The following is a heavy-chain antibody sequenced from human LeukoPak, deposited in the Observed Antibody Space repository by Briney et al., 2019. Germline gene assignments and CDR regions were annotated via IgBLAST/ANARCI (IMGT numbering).Heavy chain of an antibody. D-gene: IGHD3-22*01. CDR2: INTDGSST. V-gene: IGHV3-74*01. Sequence: GGSLRLSCAASRFTFSSYWMHWVRQAPGKGLVCVSRINTDGSSTSYADSVKGRFTISRDNDKNKLYLQMNSLRAEDTAVYYCAREGYYYDSSGYYYADYWGQGTLVTVSS. CDR1: RFTFSSYW. J-gene: IGHJ4*02. CDR3: AREGYYYDSSGYYYADY.